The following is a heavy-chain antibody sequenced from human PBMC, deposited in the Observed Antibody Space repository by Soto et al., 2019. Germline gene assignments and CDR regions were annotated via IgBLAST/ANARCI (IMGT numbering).Heavy chain of an antibody. Sequence: EVQLVQSGAEVKKPGESLKISCKASGHNLLDFWIGWVRQMPGKGLEWMGSIYPGDSDTRYSPAFQGQVTNSADKSITTAYLQWNSQNAPDAAMYFCGATSNIGDYSFHYWGLANLVTVSS. V-gene: IGHV5-51*03. CDR1: GHNLLDFW. D-gene: IGHD2-2*01. CDR2: IYPGDSDT. CDR3: GATSNIGDYSFHY. J-gene: IGHJ4*02.